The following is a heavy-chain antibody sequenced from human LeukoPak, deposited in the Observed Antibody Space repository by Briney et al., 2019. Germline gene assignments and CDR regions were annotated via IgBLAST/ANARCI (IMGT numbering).Heavy chain of an antibody. J-gene: IGHJ4*02. CDR3: AWDCSGGSCYPDY. D-gene: IGHD2-15*01. CDR2: ISSSGSTI. V-gene: IGHV3-11*04. CDR1: GFTFSDYY. Sequence: GGSLRLSCAASGFTFSDYYMSWIRQAPGKGLEWVSYISSSGSTIYYADSVKGRFTISRDNAKNSLYLQMNSLRAEDTAVYYCAWDCSGGSCYPDYWGQGTLVTVSS.